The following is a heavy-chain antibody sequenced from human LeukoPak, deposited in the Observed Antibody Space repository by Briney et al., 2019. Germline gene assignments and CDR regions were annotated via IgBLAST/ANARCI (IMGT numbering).Heavy chain of an antibody. V-gene: IGHV4-4*07. Sequence: KPSETLSLTCAVYGGSFSGYYWSWIRQPAGKGLEWIGRIYSTGSTNYNPSLKSRVTMSVDTSKNQFSLKLSSVTAADTAVYYCARDYDGTCLQWGQGTLVTVSS. CDR2: IYSTGST. CDR1: GGSFSGYY. J-gene: IGHJ4*02. D-gene: IGHD3-3*01. CDR3: ARDYDGTCLQ.